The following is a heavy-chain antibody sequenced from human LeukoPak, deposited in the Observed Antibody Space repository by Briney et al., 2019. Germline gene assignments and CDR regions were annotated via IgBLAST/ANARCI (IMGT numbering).Heavy chain of an antibody. J-gene: IGHJ6*03. CDR3: ARDSRTYGSGTYYYYYMDV. V-gene: IGHV3-30*03. CDR1: GFTFSSYG. D-gene: IGHD3-10*01. Sequence: GGSLRLSCAASGFTFSSYGMHWVRQAPGKGLEWVAVISYDGSNKYYADSVKGRFTISRDNSKNTLYLQMNSLRAEDTAVYYCARDSRTYGSGTYYYYYMDVWGKGTTVTISS. CDR2: ISYDGSNK.